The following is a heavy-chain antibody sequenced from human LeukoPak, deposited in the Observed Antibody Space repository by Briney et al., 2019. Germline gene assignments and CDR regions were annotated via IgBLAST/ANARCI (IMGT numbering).Heavy chain of an antibody. CDR3: ARGGNYDSSGPIDY. Sequence: SETLSLTCAVYGGSFSGYYWSWIRQPPGKGLEWIGEINHSGSTNYNPSLKSRVTISVDTSKNQFSLELSSVTAADTAVYYCARGGNYDSSGPIDYWGQGTLVTVSS. CDR1: GGSFSGYY. V-gene: IGHV4-34*01. J-gene: IGHJ4*02. D-gene: IGHD3-22*01. CDR2: INHSGST.